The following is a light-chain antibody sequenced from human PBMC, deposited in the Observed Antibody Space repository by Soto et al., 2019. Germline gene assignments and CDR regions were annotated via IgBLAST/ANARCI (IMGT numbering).Light chain of an antibody. CDR2: DSS. J-gene: IGKJ3*01. V-gene: IGKV3D-20*01. CDR3: QQYGSSPVT. CDR1: QSVISSY. Sequence: EVVLTQSPATLSLSPGERATRSCGASQSVISSYLAWYQQKPGLAPRLLIYDSSSRATGIPDRFYGCGSGTDFTLTISRLEPEDFGVYYCQQYGSSPVTFGPGTKVDIK.